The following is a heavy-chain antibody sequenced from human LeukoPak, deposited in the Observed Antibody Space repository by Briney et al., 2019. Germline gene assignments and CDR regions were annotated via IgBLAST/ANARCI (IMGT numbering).Heavy chain of an antibody. V-gene: IGHV3-23*01. J-gene: IGHJ4*02. D-gene: IGHD1-26*01. Sequence: PGRSLRLSCAASGFTFSSYAVSWVRQAPGKGLEWVSAISGSGGSTYYADSVKGRFTISRDNSKNTLYLQMNSLRAEDTAVYYCAKDRESYWMYYFDYWGQGTLVTVSS. CDR1: GFTFSSYA. CDR2: ISGSGGST. CDR3: AKDRESYWMYYFDY.